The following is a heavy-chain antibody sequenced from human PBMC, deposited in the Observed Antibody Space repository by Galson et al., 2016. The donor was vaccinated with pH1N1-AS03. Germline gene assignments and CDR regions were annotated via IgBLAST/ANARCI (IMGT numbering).Heavy chain of an antibody. CDR2: LNPDGSQR. Sequence: SLRLSCAASGFTFRTYWMAWVRQAPGKGLEWVANLNPDGSQRYYVDSVEGRFTVSRDNAKNSLFLQMDRLRVEDTAVYFRARDDGDKSVDYWGQGTLVTVSS. CDR3: ARDDGDKSVDY. V-gene: IGHV3-7*03. D-gene: IGHD3-9*01. J-gene: IGHJ4*02. CDR1: GFTFRTYW.